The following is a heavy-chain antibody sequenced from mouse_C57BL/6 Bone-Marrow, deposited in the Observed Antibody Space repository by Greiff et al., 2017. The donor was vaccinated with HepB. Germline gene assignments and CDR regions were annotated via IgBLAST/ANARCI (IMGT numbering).Heavy chain of an antibody. D-gene: IGHD1-1*01. J-gene: IGHJ2*01. CDR2: IDPSDSYT. V-gene: IGHV1-69*01. CDR3: AREEITTVVAPYYFDY. CDR1: GYTFTSYW. Sequence: VQLQQSGPELVKPGASVKLSCKASGYTFTSYWMHWVKQRPGQGLEWIGEIDPSDSYTNYNQKFKGKSTLTVDKSSSTAYMQLSSLTSEDSAVYYCAREEITTVVAPYYFDYWGQGTTLTVSS.